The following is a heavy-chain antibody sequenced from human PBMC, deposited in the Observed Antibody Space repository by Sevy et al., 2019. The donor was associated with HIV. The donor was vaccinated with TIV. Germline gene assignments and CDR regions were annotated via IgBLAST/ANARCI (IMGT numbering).Heavy chain of an antibody. D-gene: IGHD6-13*01. CDR1: GGSVSSGNYY. CDR2: ISYIGST. Sequence: SETLSLTCTVSGGSVSSGNYYWTWIRQPPGKGLEWIGYISYIGSTNYNPSLKSRVTISIDTSKNQLSLRLSCVTATDTAVYYCVRDRIDAAGGYFDYWGQGTLVTVSS. CDR3: VRDRIDAAGGYFDY. V-gene: IGHV4-61*01. J-gene: IGHJ4*02.